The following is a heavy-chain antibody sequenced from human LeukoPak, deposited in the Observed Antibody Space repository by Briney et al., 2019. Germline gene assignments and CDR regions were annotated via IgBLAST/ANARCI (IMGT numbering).Heavy chain of an antibody. V-gene: IGHV3-21*01. D-gene: IGHD3-22*01. CDR3: ARDYDSSGYYLYYYYGMDV. CDR2: ISSSSSYI. Sequence: KPGGSLRLSCAASGFTFSSYSMNWVRQAPGKGLEWVSSISSSSSYIYYADSVKGRFTISRDNAKNSLYLQMNSLRAEDTAVYYCARDYDSSGYYLYYYYGMDVWGQGTTVTVSS. CDR1: GFTFSSYS. J-gene: IGHJ6*02.